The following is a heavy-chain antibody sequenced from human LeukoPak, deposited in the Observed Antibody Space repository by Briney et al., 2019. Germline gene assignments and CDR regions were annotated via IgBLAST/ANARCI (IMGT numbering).Heavy chain of an antibody. D-gene: IGHD5-12*01. CDR2: IKSSGSS. V-gene: IGHV4-59*02. CDR1: GGSVSSYY. J-gene: IGHJ5*02. CDR3: ARDGTVATSWFDP. Sequence: PSETLSLTCTVSGGSVSSYYWSWIRQPPGKGLEWIGYIKSSGSSNYNPSLKSRVTISMDTSKNQFSLRLNSVTAADTAVYYCARDGTVATSWFDPWGQGTLVTVSS.